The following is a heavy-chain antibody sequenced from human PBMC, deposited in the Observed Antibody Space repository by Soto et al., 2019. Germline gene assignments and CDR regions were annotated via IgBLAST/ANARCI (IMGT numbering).Heavy chain of an antibody. CDR3: ARGSHGGHAFDI. J-gene: IGHJ3*02. V-gene: IGHV4-31*03. Sequence: SETLSLTCTVSVGSISSGGYYWSWIRQHPGKGLEWIGYIYYSGSTYYNPSLKSRVTISVDTSKNQFSLKLSSVTAADTAVYYCARGSHGGHAFDIWGQGTMVTVSS. CDR1: VGSISSGGYY. CDR2: IYYSGST. D-gene: IGHD3-16*01.